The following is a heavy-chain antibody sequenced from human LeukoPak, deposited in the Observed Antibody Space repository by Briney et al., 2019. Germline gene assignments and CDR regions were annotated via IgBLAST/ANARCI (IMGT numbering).Heavy chain of an antibody. D-gene: IGHD3-16*02. Sequence: SETLSLTCTVSGGSISSYYWSWIRQPPGKGLEWIGYICYSGSTNYDPSLKSRVTISVDTSKNQFSLKLSSVTAADTAVYYCAREVYDYVWGSYRPYYFDYWGQGTLVTVSS. V-gene: IGHV4-59*01. CDR3: AREVYDYVWGSYRPYYFDY. J-gene: IGHJ4*02. CDR2: ICYSGST. CDR1: GGSISSYY.